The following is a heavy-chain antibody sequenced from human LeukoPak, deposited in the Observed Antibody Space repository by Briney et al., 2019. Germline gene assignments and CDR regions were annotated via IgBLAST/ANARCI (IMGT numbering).Heavy chain of an antibody. J-gene: IGHJ4*02. CDR3: ARGLNYDFWSGYYVEGYFDY. D-gene: IGHD3-3*01. V-gene: IGHV4-59*01. Sequence: SETLSLTCTVSGGSISNYYWTWIRQPPGKGLEWIGNIYYSGSTNYNPSLESRVTISVDASKNQFFLKLTSVTAADTAVYYCARGLNYDFWSGYYVEGYFDYWGQGTLVTVSS. CDR2: IYYSGST. CDR1: GGSISNYY.